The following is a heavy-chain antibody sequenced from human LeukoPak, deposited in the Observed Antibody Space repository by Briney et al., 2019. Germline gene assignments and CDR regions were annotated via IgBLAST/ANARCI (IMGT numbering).Heavy chain of an antibody. CDR3: ARDGYDSSGDDAFDI. Sequence: SETLSLTCAVYGGFFSGYYWSWIRQPPGKGLECIGEINHSGSTNYNPSLKSRVTISVDTSKNQFSLKLSSVTAADTAVYYCARDGYDSSGDDAFDIWGQGTMVTVSS. CDR2: INHSGST. V-gene: IGHV4-34*01. D-gene: IGHD3-22*01. CDR1: GGFFSGYY. J-gene: IGHJ3*02.